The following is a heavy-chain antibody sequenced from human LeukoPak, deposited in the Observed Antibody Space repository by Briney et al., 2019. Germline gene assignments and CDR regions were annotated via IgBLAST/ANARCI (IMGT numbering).Heavy chain of an antibody. Sequence: GGSLRLSCAASGFTFTSYTMNWVRQAPGKGLEWVSSISSSSNYIYYADSVKGRFTISRDNAKNSLYLQMNSLRAEDTAVYYCARDLQWDPAPWGQGTLVTVSS. D-gene: IGHD1-26*01. V-gene: IGHV3-21*01. CDR2: ISSSSNYI. J-gene: IGHJ5*02. CDR3: ARDLQWDPAP. CDR1: GFTFTSYT.